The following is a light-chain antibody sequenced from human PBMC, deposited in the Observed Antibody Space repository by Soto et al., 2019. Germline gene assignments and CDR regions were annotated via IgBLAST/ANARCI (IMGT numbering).Light chain of an antibody. CDR2: EVN. J-gene: IGLJ3*02. CDR1: SSDVGGYNR. CDR3: SSWTTSTTQV. V-gene: IGLV2-18*02. Sequence: QSALTQPRSVSGSPGQSVTISCTGSSSDVGGYNRVSWYQQPPGTAPKLMIYEVNNRPSGVSNRFSGSKSGNTASLTISGLQAEDEADYYCSSWTTSTTQVLGGGTKVTVL.